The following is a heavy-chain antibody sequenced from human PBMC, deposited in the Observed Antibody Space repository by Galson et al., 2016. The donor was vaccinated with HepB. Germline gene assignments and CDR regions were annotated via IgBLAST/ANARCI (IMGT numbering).Heavy chain of an antibody. J-gene: IGHJ6*02. CDR2: INYSWNT. Sequence: SETLSLTCTISGGSISSFYWSWIRQTPGKGLEWLGYINYSWNTYYNPSLKSRVTMSVDTSKNQFSLRPNSVTAADTAVYYCARRSTNYYFGMDVWGQGTTVIVSS. CDR3: ARRSTNYYFGMDV. V-gene: IGHV4-59*08. CDR1: GGSISSFY.